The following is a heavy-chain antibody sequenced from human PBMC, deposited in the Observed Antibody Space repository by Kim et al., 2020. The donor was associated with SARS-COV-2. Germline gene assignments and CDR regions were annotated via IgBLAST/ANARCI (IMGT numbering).Heavy chain of an antibody. Sequence: YYADSVKGRFTISRDNSKNTLYLQMNSLRAEDTAVYYCARGGTRRYYFDYWGQGTLVTVSS. J-gene: IGHJ4*02. V-gene: IGHV3-53*01. CDR3: ARGGTRRYYFDY.